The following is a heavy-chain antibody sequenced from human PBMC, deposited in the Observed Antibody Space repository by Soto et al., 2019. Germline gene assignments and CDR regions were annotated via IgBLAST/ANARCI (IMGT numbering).Heavy chain of an antibody. CDR2: MNPNSGNT. CDR1: GYTFTSYD. CDR3: ARGPRVGQQLVRRGYWFDP. D-gene: IGHD6-13*01. J-gene: IGHJ5*02. Sequence: ASVKVSCKASGYTFTSYDINWVRQATGQGLEWMGWMNPNSGNTGYAQKFQGRVTMTRNTSISTAYMELSSLRSEDTAVYYCARGPRVGQQLVRRGYWFDPWGKGTLVTVSS. V-gene: IGHV1-8*01.